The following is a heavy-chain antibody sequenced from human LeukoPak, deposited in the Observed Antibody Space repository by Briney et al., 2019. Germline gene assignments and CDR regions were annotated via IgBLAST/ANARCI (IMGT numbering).Heavy chain of an antibody. V-gene: IGHV1-18*01. CDR1: GYTFTSYG. J-gene: IGHJ6*03. D-gene: IGHD6-13*01. CDR2: ISAYNGNT. CDR3: ARVAAAGLRYYYYYMDV. Sequence: ASVKVSCKASGYTFTSYGISWVRQAPGQGLEWMGWISAYNGNTNYAQKLQGRVTMTTDTSTSTAYMELRSLRSDDTAVYYCARVAAAGLRYYYYYMDVWGRGTTVTVSS.